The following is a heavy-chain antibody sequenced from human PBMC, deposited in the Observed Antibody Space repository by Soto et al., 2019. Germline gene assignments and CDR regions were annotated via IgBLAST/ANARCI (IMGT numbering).Heavy chain of an antibody. D-gene: IGHD2-2*01. CDR2: ISGSGGST. J-gene: IGHJ6*02. CDR3: AKDGIVVVPAATNYYYYYGMDV. Sequence: GGSLRLSCAASGFTFSSYAMSWVRPAPGKGLEWVSAISGSGGSTYYADSVKGRFTISRDNSKNTLYLQMNSLRAEDTAVYYCAKDGIVVVPAATNYYYYYGMDVWGQGTTVTVSS. V-gene: IGHV3-23*01. CDR1: GFTFSSYA.